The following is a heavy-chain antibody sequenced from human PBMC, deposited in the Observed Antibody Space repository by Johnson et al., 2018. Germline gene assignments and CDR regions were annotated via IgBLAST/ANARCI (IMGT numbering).Heavy chain of an antibody. CDR2: IIPIFGTT. J-gene: IGHJ6*02. CDR3: AREWGVVVATKKGYGMDV. V-gene: IGHV1-69*01. D-gene: IGHD2-15*01. Sequence: QVQLVQSGAEVKKPGSSVKVSCKASGGTFSSFAISWVRQAPGQGLEWMGGIIPIFGTTNYAQKFQGRVPITADESTSTAYMELSSLRAEDTAMYYCAREWGVVVATKKGYGMDVWGQGTTVTVSS. CDR1: GGTFSSFA.